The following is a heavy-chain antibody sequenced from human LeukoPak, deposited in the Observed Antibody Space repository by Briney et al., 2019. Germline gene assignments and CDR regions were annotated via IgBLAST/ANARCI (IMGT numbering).Heavy chain of an antibody. Sequence: GGSLRLSCAASGFTGSSKYMSWVRQAPGNGLEWVSVIYSSGGNTYYADSVKGRFTISRDNSKNMLYLQMNSLRAEDTAVYYCARDSSVSSSDYYPLGYWGQGTLVTVSS. V-gene: IGHV3-66*01. D-gene: IGHD3-22*01. CDR1: GFTGSSKY. CDR3: ARDSSVSSSDYYPLGY. CDR2: IYSSGGNT. J-gene: IGHJ4*02.